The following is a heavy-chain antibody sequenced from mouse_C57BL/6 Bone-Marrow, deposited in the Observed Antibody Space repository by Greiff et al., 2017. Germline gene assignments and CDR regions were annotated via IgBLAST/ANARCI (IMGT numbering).Heavy chain of an antibody. CDR2: IDPSDSYT. CDR1: GYTFTSYW. J-gene: IGHJ2*01. CDR3: ARSPFWYYYGSSYPDY. Sequence: QVQLQQSGAELVRPGTSVKLSCKASGYTFTSYWMHWVKQRPGQGLEWIGVIDPSDSYTNYTQKFKGKATLTVDTSSSTAYMQLSSLTSEDSAVXYCARSPFWYYYGSSYPDYWGQGTTLTVSS. V-gene: IGHV1-59*01. D-gene: IGHD1-1*01.